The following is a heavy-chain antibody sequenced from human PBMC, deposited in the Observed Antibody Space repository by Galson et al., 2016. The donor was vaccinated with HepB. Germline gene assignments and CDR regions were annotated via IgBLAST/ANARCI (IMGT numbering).Heavy chain of an antibody. Sequence: SLRLSCADSGFTFSTHAMTWVRQAPGKGLEWVSTISTSGDATYYAGSVKGRFTISRDNSKNTLYLQMNSLRAEDTAIYYCAKNDFWSGYYSPYYFGLDVWGQGTTVTVSS. CDR3: AKNDFWSGYYSPYYFGLDV. J-gene: IGHJ6*02. V-gene: IGHV3-23*01. CDR1: GFTFSTHA. CDR2: ISTSGDAT. D-gene: IGHD3-3*01.